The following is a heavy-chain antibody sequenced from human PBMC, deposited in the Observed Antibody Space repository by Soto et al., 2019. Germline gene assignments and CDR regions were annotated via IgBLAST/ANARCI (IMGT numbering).Heavy chain of an antibody. D-gene: IGHD3-10*01. Sequence: QVQLQESGPGLVKPSQTLSLTCTVSGGSIRSGGYYWSWIRQHPGKVLEWFGYIYSSGSTYYNPSLKSRFTISVATSKNQFSLKLSSVTAADTAVSYCARARVNKGFGEVSSRFDPWGQGTLVTVSA. CDR1: GGSIRSGGYY. V-gene: IGHV4-31*03. J-gene: IGHJ5*02. CDR2: IYSSGST. CDR3: ARARVNKGFGEVSSRFDP.